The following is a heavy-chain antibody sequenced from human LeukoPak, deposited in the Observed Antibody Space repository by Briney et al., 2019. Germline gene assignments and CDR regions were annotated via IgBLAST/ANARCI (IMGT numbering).Heavy chain of an antibody. CDR1: GYSISSGYD. Sequence: PSETLSLTCTVSGYSISSGYDWGWMRQAPGKGLEWIGEINHSGSTNYNPSLKSRVTISVDTSKNQFSLKLSSVTAADTAVYYCARSGDTYYDILTGYYSFDYWGQGTLVTVSS. CDR3: ARSGDTYYDILTGYYSFDY. J-gene: IGHJ4*02. V-gene: IGHV4-38-2*02. D-gene: IGHD3-9*01. CDR2: INHSGST.